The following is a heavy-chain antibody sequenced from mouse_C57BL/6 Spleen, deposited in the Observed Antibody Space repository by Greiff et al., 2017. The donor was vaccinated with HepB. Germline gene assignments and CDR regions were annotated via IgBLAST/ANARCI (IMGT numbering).Heavy chain of an antibody. J-gene: IGHJ3*01. CDR3: ARPLQGSSSWFAY. CDR1: GYAFSSSW. CDR2: IYPGDGDT. Sequence: QVQLKQSGPELVKPGASVKISCKASGYAFSSSWMNWVKQRPGKGLEWIGRIYPGDGDTNYNGKFKGKATLTADKSSSTAYMQLSSLTSEDSAVYFCARPLQGSSSWFAYWGQGTLVTVSA. D-gene: IGHD1-1*01. V-gene: IGHV1-82*01.